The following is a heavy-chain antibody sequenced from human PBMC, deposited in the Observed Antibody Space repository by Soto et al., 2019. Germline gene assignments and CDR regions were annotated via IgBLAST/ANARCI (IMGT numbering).Heavy chain of an antibody. CDR1: GGSFSGYY. CDR3: ARGPYDSSGYDLYY. J-gene: IGHJ4*02. D-gene: IGHD3-22*01. Sequence: QVQLQQWGAGLLKPSETLSLTCAVYGGSFSGYYWSWIRQPPGKGLEWIGEINHSGSTNYNPSLKSRVTISVDTTKNQFALKLSSVTAADTAVYYGARGPYDSSGYDLYYWGQGTLVTVSS. V-gene: IGHV4-34*01. CDR2: INHSGST.